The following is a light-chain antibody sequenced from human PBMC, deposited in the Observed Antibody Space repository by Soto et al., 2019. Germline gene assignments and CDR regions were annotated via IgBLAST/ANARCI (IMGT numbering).Light chain of an antibody. V-gene: IGLV8-61*01. CDR3: VLYMGSGINV. Sequence: QSVVTQAPSVSVSPGGTVTFTCGLSPGSVSTNYYPIWYQQTPGQSPRTLMYSINTRSSGVPDRFSGSILGNKAALTITGAQADDESDYYCVLYMGSGINVFGGGTQLTVL. CDR1: PGSVSTNYY. CDR2: SIN. J-gene: IGLJ7*01.